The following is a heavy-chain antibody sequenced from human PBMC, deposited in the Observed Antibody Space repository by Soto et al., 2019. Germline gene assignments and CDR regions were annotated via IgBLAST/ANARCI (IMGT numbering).Heavy chain of an antibody. Sequence: QVQLQQWGAGLLKPSETLSLTCAVYGGSFSGYYWSWIRQPPGKGLEWIGEINHSGSTNYNPSLNSRVTISVDTSKNQFSLKLSSVTAADTAVYYCARGRETTSDFDYWGQGTLVTVSS. J-gene: IGHJ4*02. CDR3: ARGRETTSDFDY. D-gene: IGHD4-17*01. V-gene: IGHV4-34*01. CDR1: GGSFSGYY. CDR2: INHSGST.